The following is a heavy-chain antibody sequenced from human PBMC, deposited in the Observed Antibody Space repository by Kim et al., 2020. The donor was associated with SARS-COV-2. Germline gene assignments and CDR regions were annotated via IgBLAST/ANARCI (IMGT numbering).Heavy chain of an antibody. Sequence: NYNPSLKSRVTISVDTSKNQFALKLSSVTAADTAVYYCARDRAGAYGMDVWGQGTTVTVSS. V-gene: IGHV4-59*01. CDR3: ARDRAGAYGMDV. D-gene: IGHD3-10*01. J-gene: IGHJ6*02.